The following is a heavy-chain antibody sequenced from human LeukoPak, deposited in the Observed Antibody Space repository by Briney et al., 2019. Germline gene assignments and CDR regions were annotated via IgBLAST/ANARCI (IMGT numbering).Heavy chain of an antibody. D-gene: IGHD5-18*01. CDR2: ISGSGGST. CDR1: GFTFSSYA. V-gene: IGHV3-23*01. CDR3: AKDLRSIWLWNAFDI. J-gene: IGHJ3*02. Sequence: SGGSLRLSCAASGFTFSSYAMSWVRQAPGKGLEWVSAISGSGGSTYYADSVKGRFTISRDNSKNTLYLQMNSLRAEDTAVYYCAKDLRSIWLWNAFDIWGQGTMVTVSS.